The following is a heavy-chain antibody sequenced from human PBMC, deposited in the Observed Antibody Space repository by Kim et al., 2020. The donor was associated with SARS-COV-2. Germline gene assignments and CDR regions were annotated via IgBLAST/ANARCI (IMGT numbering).Heavy chain of an antibody. D-gene: IGHD1-26*01. J-gene: IGHJ3*02. CDR3: ASGGVGSLNAFDS. Sequence: YAQTVQGRVTMTRDTSTSTVYMGLGSLRSEDTAVYYCASGGVGSLNAFDSWGQGTMVTVSS. V-gene: IGHV1-46*01.